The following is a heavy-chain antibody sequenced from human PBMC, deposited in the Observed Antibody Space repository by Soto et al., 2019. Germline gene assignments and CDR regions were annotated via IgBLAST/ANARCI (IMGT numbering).Heavy chain of an antibody. CDR3: ARFPRMGYCSGGSCPVDY. J-gene: IGHJ4*02. CDR2: IYYSGST. V-gene: IGHV4-31*03. CDR1: GGSISSGGYY. D-gene: IGHD2-15*01. Sequence: TLSLTCTVSGGSISSGGYYWSWIRQHPGKGLEWIGYIYYSGSTYYNPSLKSRVTISVDTSKNQFSLKLSSVTAADTAVYYCARFPRMGYCSGGSCPVDYWGQGTLVTVSS.